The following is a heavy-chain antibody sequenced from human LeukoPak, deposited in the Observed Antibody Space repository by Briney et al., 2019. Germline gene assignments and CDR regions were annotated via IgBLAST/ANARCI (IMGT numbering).Heavy chain of an antibody. J-gene: IGHJ3*02. V-gene: IGHV3-49*03. Sequence: GGSLRLSCTASGFTFGDYAMSWFRQAPGKGLEWVGFIRSKAYGGTTEYAAPVKGRFTISRDDSKSIAYLQMNSLKTEDTAVYYCTRHGMITFGGVIVPGAFDIWGQGTMVTVSS. D-gene: IGHD3-16*02. CDR3: TRHGMITFGGVIVPGAFDI. CDR2: IRSKAYGGTT. CDR1: GFTFGDYA.